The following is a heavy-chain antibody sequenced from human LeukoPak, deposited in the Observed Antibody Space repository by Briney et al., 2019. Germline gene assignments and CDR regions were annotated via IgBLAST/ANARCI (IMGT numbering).Heavy chain of an antibody. CDR2: MNRENGNT. J-gene: IGHJ3*02. V-gene: IGHV1-8*01. CDR1: GYIFTNYD. D-gene: IGHD5-24*01. CDR3: ATPMANTFDAFDI. Sequence: ASVKVSCKPSGYIFTNYDINWVRQAPGPGHEWMGWMNRENGNTGYAQKFHGRVTMTRHAPTNTAYMELTSLRSEDTAVYFCATPMANTFDAFDIWGQGSRVTVSS.